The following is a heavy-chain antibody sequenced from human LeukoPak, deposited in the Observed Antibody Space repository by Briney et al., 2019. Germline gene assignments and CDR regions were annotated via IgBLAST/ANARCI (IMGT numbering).Heavy chain of an antibody. Sequence: PSETLSLTCAVYGGSSSGYYWSWIRQPPGKGLEWIGEINHSGSTNYNPSLKSRVTISVDMSKNQFSLKLSSVTAADTAVYYCARGIPYYYDSSGPGGGYWFDPWGQGTLVTVSS. D-gene: IGHD3-22*01. CDR1: GGSSSGYY. V-gene: IGHV4-34*01. CDR3: ARGIPYYYDSSGPGGGYWFDP. J-gene: IGHJ5*02. CDR2: INHSGST.